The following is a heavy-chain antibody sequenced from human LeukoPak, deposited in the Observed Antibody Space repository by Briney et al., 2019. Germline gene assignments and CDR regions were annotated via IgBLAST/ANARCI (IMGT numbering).Heavy chain of an antibody. D-gene: IGHD3-3*02. Sequence: KPSETLSLTCTVSSGSISSSSYYWGWIRQPPGRGLEWIGSIYYSGSTYYNPSLKSRVTISVDTSKNQFSLKLSSVTAADTAVYYCARAFYPGYYSYMAVWGKGTTVTVSS. CDR3: ARAFYPGYYSYMAV. CDR1: SGSISSSSYY. V-gene: IGHV4-39*07. J-gene: IGHJ6*03. CDR2: IYYSGST.